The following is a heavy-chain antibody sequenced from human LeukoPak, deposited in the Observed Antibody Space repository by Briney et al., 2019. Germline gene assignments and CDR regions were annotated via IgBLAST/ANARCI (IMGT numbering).Heavy chain of an antibody. V-gene: IGHV3-33*01. D-gene: IGHD6-19*01. CDR1: GFTFSSYG. Sequence: GRSLRLSCAASGFTFSSYGMHWVRQAPGKGLEWVAVIWYDGSNKYYADSVKGRFTISRDNSKNTLYLQMNSLRAEDTAVYYCARGLGSSPDGAFDIWGQGTMVTVSS. CDR2: IWYDGSNK. J-gene: IGHJ3*02. CDR3: ARGLGSSPDGAFDI.